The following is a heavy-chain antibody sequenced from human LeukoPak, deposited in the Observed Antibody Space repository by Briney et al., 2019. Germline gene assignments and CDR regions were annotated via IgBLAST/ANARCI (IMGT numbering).Heavy chain of an antibody. CDR3: ASWEGSSWFDY. CDR2: IKQDGSEK. V-gene: IGHV3-7*01. D-gene: IGHD6-13*01. J-gene: IGHJ4*02. CDR1: GFTFSRYW. Sequence: GGSLRLSCVGSGFTFSRYWMSWVRQAPGKGLEWVANIKQDGSEKSYVDSVKSRFTISRDNAKNSLYLQMDSLRAEDTAVYYCASWEGSSWFDYWGQGTLVTVSS.